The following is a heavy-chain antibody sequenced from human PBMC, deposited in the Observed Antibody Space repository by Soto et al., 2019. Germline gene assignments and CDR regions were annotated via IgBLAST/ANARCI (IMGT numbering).Heavy chain of an antibody. CDR2: IYHSGST. Sequence: PSETLSVTWTVSGGSISNADYYWSWIRQHPGKGLEWIGYIYHSGSTYHNPSLKSRVTISVDTSKNQFSLRLSSVTAADTAVYYCASRVLGRDGYNSGYYFDYWGQGALVTVSS. J-gene: IGHJ4*02. CDR3: ASRVLGRDGYNSGYYFDY. CDR1: GGSISNADYY. D-gene: IGHD1-1*01. V-gene: IGHV4-30-4*08.